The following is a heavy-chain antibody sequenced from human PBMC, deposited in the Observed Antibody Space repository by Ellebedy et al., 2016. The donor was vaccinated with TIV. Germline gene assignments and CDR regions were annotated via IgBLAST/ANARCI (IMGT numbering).Heavy chain of an antibody. Sequence: GESLKISCAASGFTFSSYSMNWVRQAPGKGLEWVSSISSSSSYIYYADSVKGRFTISRDNAKNSLYLQMNSLRAEDTAVYYCARGTTGIAAAGTNPDAFDIWGQGTMVTVSS. CDR1: GFTFSSYS. V-gene: IGHV3-21*01. CDR2: ISSSSSYI. J-gene: IGHJ3*02. CDR3: ARGTTGIAAAGTNPDAFDI. D-gene: IGHD6-13*01.